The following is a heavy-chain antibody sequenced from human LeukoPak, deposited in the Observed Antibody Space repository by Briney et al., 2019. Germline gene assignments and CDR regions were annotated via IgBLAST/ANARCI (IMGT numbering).Heavy chain of an antibody. Sequence: PGGSLRLSCAASGFTFSSYSMNWVRQAPGKGLEWVSSISGSSGYIYYADSVQGRFTISRDKAKKSLFLQMNSLRAEDTAVYYCVRAMEMTTIGPGYWGQGTLVTVSS. CDR2: ISGSSGYI. D-gene: IGHD5-24*01. CDR1: GFTFSSYS. J-gene: IGHJ4*02. CDR3: VRAMEMTTIGPGY. V-gene: IGHV3-21*01.